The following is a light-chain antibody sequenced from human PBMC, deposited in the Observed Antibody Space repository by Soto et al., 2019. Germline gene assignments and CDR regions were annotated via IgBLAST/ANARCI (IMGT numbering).Light chain of an antibody. CDR1: QSISSN. CDR3: QQYDNWPPWT. V-gene: IGKV3-15*01. Sequence: EIVMTQSPATLSVSPGERVTLSCRASQSISSNLAWYQQKPGQAPRLLIYGASTRATDIPARFSGSGSGTEFTLTISSQQSEDFAVYYCQQYDNWPPWTFGQGTKVEIK. J-gene: IGKJ1*01. CDR2: GAS.